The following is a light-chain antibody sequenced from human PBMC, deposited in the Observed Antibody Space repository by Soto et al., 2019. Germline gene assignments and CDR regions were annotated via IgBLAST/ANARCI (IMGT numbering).Light chain of an antibody. CDR3: QQYYATPRT. CDR1: QSLLYSSINKNS. CDR2: WAS. J-gene: IGKJ1*01. Sequence: DIVMTQSPDSLAVSLGERATINCKSSQSLLYSSINKNSLAWYQHKPGQPPKLLIYWASTRESGVPDRFSGSGSGTDFTLTISSLQAADVAVYYCQQYYATPRTFGQGTKVEIK. V-gene: IGKV4-1*01.